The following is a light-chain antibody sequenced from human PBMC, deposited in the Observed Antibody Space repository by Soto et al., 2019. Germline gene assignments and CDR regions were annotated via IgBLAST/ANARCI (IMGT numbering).Light chain of an antibody. Sequence: DIVMTQSPLSLPVTPGEPASISCRSSQSLLHSNGYNYLDWYLQKPGQSPQLLIYLGSNRASGVPDRFSGSGSGTDFTLKISRVEAEDVGVYYCMQALQTPMYTFGPGTKLEIK. V-gene: IGKV2-28*01. CDR1: QSLLHSNGYNY. CDR3: MQALQTPMYT. CDR2: LGS. J-gene: IGKJ2*01.